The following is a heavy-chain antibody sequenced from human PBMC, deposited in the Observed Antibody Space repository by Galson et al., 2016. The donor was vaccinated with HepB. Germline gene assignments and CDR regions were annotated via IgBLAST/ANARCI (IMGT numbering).Heavy chain of an antibody. D-gene: IGHD3-3*01. CDR1: GFTFSNHG. J-gene: IGHJ5*02. CDR3: ARWSGSSWFDP. V-gene: IGHV3-33*01. Sequence: SLRLSCAASGFTFSNHGMHWVRQAPGKGLEWVALIYYGGDKYADSVKGRFTVSRDNSRKTSFLQMNSLRVEDTAVYYCARWSGSSWFDPWGQGTLVTVSS. CDR2: IYYGGD.